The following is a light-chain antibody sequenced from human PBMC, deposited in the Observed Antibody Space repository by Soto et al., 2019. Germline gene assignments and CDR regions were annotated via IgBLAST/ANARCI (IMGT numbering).Light chain of an antibody. CDR3: QQANSFPLT. V-gene: IGKV1-12*01. CDR2: APS. J-gene: IGKJ4*01. Sequence: DIQMTQSPSSVSASVGDRVTITCRASQGITNWLAWYQQKPGKATKLLIYAPSGLPSGLASMFNGSGSGTDFTLTISSLQPEDFATYYCQQANSFPLTFGGGTKVDIK. CDR1: QGITNW.